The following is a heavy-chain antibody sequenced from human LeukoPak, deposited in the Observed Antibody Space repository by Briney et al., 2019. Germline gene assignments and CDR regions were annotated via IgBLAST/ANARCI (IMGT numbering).Heavy chain of an antibody. Sequence: GGSLRLSCAASGFTFSSYWMSWVRQAPGKGLEWVGRIKSKTDGGTTDYAAPVKGRFTISRDDSKNTLYLQMNSLKTEDTAVYYCTTDQSSSGQADYWGQGTLVTVSS. D-gene: IGHD3-22*01. CDR3: TTDQSSSGQADY. CDR1: GFTFSSYW. J-gene: IGHJ4*02. CDR2: IKSKTDGGTT. V-gene: IGHV3-15*01.